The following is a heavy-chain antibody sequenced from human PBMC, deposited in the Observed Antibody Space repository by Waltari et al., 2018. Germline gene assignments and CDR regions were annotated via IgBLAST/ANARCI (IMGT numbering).Heavy chain of an antibody. CDR1: GGTFSSYA. CDR3: ARQGLGVVPAAMRGNAFDI. D-gene: IGHD2-2*01. CDR2: IIPICGTA. J-gene: IGHJ3*02. V-gene: IGHV1-69*12. Sequence: QVQLVQSGAEVKKPGSSVKVSCKASGGTFSSYAISWVRQAPGQGLEWMGGIIPICGTANYAQKFQGRVTITADESTSTAYMELSSLRSEDTAVYYCARQGLGVVPAAMRGNAFDIWGQGTMVTVSS.